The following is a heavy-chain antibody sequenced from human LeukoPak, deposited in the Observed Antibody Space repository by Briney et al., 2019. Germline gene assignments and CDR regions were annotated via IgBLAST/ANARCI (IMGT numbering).Heavy chain of an antibody. J-gene: IGHJ4*02. CDR2: ISSSGGAT. CDR3: AKRGVVIRVILVGFHKEAYYFDS. CDR1: GITLSNYG. D-gene: IGHD3-22*01. Sequence: GGPLRLSCAVSGITLSNYGMTWVRQAPGKGLEWVAGISSSGGATYYADSVKGRFTISRDNPKNTLYLQMNSLRAEDTAVYFCAKRGVVIRVILVGFHKEAYYFDSWGQGALVTVSS. V-gene: IGHV3-23*01.